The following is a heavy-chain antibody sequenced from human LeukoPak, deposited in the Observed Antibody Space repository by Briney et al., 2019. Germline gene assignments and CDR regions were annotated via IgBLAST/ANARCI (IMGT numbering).Heavy chain of an antibody. CDR1: GGSITSSGYY. J-gene: IGHJ3*02. D-gene: IGHD4-23*01. Sequence: PSETLSLTCTVSGGSITSSGYYWTWIRQHPGKGLEWIGYICNDGTTYFNPSLQSRVTISIDTSMNQFSLKLSSVTAADTAVYFCARDDRGAVADNSFDIWGQGTMVTVSS. V-gene: IGHV4-31*03. CDR3: ARDDRGAVADNSFDI. CDR2: ICNDGTT.